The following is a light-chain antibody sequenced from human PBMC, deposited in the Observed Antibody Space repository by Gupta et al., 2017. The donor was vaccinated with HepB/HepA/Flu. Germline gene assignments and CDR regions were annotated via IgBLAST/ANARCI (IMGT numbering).Light chain of an antibody. V-gene: IGKV1-39*01. CDR3: QQGDSSPFT. CDR2: AAS. J-gene: IGKJ4*01. Sequence: DIQMTDSASSLSASVGDRVASTCRASHSISRYLRWYQQKPGQPPKLLIYAASSLNSGVPSRFSGSGSGTDFTLTISKLQPEDFASYYCQQGDSSPFTFGGGTKLDTK. CDR1: HSISRY.